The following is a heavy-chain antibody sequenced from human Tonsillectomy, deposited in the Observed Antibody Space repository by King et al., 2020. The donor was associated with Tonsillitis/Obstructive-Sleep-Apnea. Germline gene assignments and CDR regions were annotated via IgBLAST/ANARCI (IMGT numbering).Heavy chain of an antibody. D-gene: IGHD2-2*01. J-gene: IGHJ6*02. CDR1: RFTFGDYA. V-gene: IGHV3-49*04. CDR3: TRETWGRTSCYFGYGMDV. CDR2: IRSKAYGGTT. Sequence: VQLVESGGGFVQPGRSLRLSCTASRFTFGDYAMSWVRQAPGKGLEWVGFIRSKAYGGTTEYAASVKGRFTISRDDSKSIAYLQMNSLKTEDTAVYYCTRETWGRTSCYFGYGMDVWGQGTTVTVSS.